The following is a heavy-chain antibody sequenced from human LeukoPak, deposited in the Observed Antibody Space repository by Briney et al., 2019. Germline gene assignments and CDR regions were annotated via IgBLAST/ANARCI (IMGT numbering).Heavy chain of an antibody. J-gene: IGHJ4*02. CDR1: GASVNGASVTTYS. Sequence: SETLSLTCTVSGASVNGASVTTYSWSWIREPPGKGLEWIGYIHYSGSTSYNPSLNSRVTISGDRSKNQFSLNLTSVTAADTAVYYCARDQGGNYFNWGQGTLVTVSS. CDR2: IHYSGST. D-gene: IGHD1-7*01. CDR3: ARDQGGNYFN. V-gene: IGHV4-61*01.